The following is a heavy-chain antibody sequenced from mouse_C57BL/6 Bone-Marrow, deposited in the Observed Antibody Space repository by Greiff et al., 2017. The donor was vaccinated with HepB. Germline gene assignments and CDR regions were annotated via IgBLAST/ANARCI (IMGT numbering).Heavy chain of an antibody. Sequence: VQLQQSGAELARPGASVKLSCKASGYTFTSYGISWVKQSTGQGLEWIGEIYPRSGNTYYNEKFKGKATLTADKSSSTAYMELRSLTSEDSAVYFCARRGRQLRLYYFDYWGQGTTLTVSS. D-gene: IGHD3-2*02. J-gene: IGHJ2*01. CDR2: IYPRSGNT. CDR3: ARRGRQLRLYYFDY. V-gene: IGHV1-81*01. CDR1: GYTFTSYG.